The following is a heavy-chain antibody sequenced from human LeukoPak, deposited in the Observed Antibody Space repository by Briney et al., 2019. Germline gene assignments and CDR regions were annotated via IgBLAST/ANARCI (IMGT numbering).Heavy chain of an antibody. CDR2: INHSGST. D-gene: IGHD3-3*01. J-gene: IGHJ4*02. Sequence: SETLSLTCTVSGGSISSGDYYWSWIRQPPGKGLEWIGEINHSGSTNYNPSLKSRVTISVDTSKNQFSLKLSSVTAADTAVYYCARGPNDFWSGYYSHYFDYWGQGTLVTASS. V-gene: IGHV4-39*07. CDR1: GGSISSGDYY. CDR3: ARGPNDFWSGYYSHYFDY.